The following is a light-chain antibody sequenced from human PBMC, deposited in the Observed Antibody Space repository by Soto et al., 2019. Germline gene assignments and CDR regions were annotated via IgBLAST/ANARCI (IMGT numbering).Light chain of an antibody. V-gene: IGLV1-40*01. CDR1: SSNIGAGYT. Sequence: QSVLAQPPSVSGAPGQRVTISCTGSSSNIGAGYTVHWYQQLPGTAPKLLIYANTNRPSGVPDRFSGSRSGTSASLAITGLQAEDEADYYCQSYDSSLSGVVFGGGTQLT. J-gene: IGLJ2*01. CDR2: ANT. CDR3: QSYDSSLSGVV.